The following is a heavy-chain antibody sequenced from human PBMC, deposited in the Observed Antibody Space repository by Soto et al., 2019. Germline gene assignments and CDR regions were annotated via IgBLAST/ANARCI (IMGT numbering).Heavy chain of an antibody. Sequence: QVQLVQSGAEVKKPGASVKVSCKASGYTFTSYYMHWVRQAPGQGLEWMGIINPSGGSTSYAQKFQGRVTMTRDTSTSTVYMELSSLRSEDTAVYYCARDGDSSGYYSLAFDYWGQGTLVTVSS. CDR2: INPSGGST. J-gene: IGHJ4*02. V-gene: IGHV1-46*01. CDR1: GYTFTSYY. D-gene: IGHD3-22*01. CDR3: ARDGDSSGYYSLAFDY.